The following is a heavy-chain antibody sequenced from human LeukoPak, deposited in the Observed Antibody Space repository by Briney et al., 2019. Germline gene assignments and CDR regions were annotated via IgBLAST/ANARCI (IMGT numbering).Heavy chain of an antibody. V-gene: IGHV3-9*03. CDR1: GFTFDDYA. D-gene: IGHD5-24*01. CDR3: AKDLGDGYNLAPLDY. CDR2: ISWNSGSI. J-gene: IGHJ4*02. Sequence: GRSLRLSCAASGFTFDDYAMHWDRQAPGKGLEWVSGISWNSGSIGYADSVKGRFTISRDNAKNSLYLQMNSLRAEDMALYYCAKDLGDGYNLAPLDYWGQGTLVTVSS.